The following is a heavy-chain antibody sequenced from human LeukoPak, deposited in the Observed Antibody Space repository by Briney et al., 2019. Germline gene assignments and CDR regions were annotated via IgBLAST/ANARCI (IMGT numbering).Heavy chain of an antibody. Sequence: ASVKVSCKASGYIFTSYYMHWMRQAPGQGLEWLGMIIPTGGSTTYAHKFQGRVTMTRDTSTSTVYMELCSLRSEDTAVYYCARAYSGWSSDYWGQGTLVTVSS. CDR1: GYIFTSYY. CDR3: ARAYSGWSSDY. V-gene: IGHV1-46*01. D-gene: IGHD6-19*01. CDR2: IIPTGGST. J-gene: IGHJ4*02.